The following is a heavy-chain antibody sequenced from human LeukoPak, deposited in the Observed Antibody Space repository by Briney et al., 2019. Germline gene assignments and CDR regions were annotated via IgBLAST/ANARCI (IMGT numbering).Heavy chain of an antibody. CDR1: GYTFTDYY. CDR2: INPKSGNT. V-gene: IGHV1-2*02. J-gene: IGHJ4*02. CDR3: AKVSKFGCGIGSCSSAFDY. D-gene: IGHD2-15*01. Sequence: PGASVKVSCKASGYTFTDYYIHWVRQAPGQGLEWMGWINPKSGNTYYTENFQGRVTVTRDSSISTTFMELSGLRYDDTAMYYCAKVSKFGCGIGSCSSAFDYWGQGTLVTVSS.